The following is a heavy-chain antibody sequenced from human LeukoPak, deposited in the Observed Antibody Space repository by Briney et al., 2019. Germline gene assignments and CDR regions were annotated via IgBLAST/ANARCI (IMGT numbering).Heavy chain of an antibody. CDR1: GGSISSGGYS. D-gene: IGHD3-10*01. V-gene: IGHV4-30-2*01. Sequence: SETLSLTCAVSGGSISSGGYSWSWIRQPPGEGLEWIGYFYHSGSTYYNPSLKSRVTISVDRSKNQFSLKLSSVTAADTAVYYCARDNGYGLDYWGQGTLVTVSS. CDR2: FYHSGST. CDR3: ARDNGYGLDY. J-gene: IGHJ4*02.